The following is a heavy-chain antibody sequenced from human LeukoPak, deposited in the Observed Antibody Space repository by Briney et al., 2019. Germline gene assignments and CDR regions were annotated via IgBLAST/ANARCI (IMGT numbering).Heavy chain of an antibody. CDR2: ISAYNGNT. CDR3: AREGRGYTSGWTNYYYYGMDV. J-gene: IGHJ6*02. Sequence: ASVKVSCKASGYTFTSYGISWVRQARGQGLEWMGWISAYNGNTNYAQKLQGRVTMTTDTSTSTDYMELRRLRSNETALYDYAREGRGYTSGWTNYYYYGMDVWGQGNTVTVSS. D-gene: IGHD6-19*01. CDR1: GYTFTSYG. V-gene: IGHV1-18*01.